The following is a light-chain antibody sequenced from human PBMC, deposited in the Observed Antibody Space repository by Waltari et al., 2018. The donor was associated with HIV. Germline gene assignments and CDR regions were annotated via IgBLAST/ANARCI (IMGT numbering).Light chain of an antibody. J-gene: IGLJ1*01. CDR3: LLYYDGARV. V-gene: IGLV7-43*01. CDR1: TGAVTNSYY. CDR2: STD. Sequence: QTVVTQEPSLTVSPGGTVTLTCPSNTGAVTNSYYPNWFQQKPGQPPRALIYSTDSKHSWTPARFSGSLLGGRAALTLSGAQPEDEAEYYCLLYYDGARVFGTGTKVTVL.